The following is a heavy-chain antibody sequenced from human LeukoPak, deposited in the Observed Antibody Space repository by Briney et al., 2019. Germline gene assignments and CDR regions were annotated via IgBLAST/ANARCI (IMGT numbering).Heavy chain of an antibody. CDR1: EGTFSSYA. CDR3: ARGYCSGGSCSEGGPFDY. Sequence: SVKVSCKASEGTFSSYAISWVRQAPGQGLEWMGGIIPIFGTANYAQKFQGRVTITTDESTSTAYMELSSLRSEDTAGYYCARGYCSGGSCSEGGPFDYWGQGTLVTVSS. J-gene: IGHJ4*02. CDR2: IIPIFGTA. V-gene: IGHV1-69*05. D-gene: IGHD2-15*01.